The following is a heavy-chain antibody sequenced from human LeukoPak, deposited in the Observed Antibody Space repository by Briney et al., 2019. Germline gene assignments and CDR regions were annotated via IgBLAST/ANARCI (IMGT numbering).Heavy chain of an antibody. CDR3: SRDFNGRNDF. J-gene: IGHJ4*02. CDR1: GFTFSGYW. CDR2: INSDGSTT. V-gene: IGHV3-74*01. Sequence: GGSLRLSCAASGFTFSGYWMHWVRQAPGKGLVWVSRINSDGSTTSYAESVKGRFTISRDNAKNTLSLEMNSLGDEDTAVYYCSRDFNGRNDFWGQGTLVTVSS. D-gene: IGHD1-14*01.